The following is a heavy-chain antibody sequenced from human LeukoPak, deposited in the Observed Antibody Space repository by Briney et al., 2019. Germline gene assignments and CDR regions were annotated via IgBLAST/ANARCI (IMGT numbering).Heavy chain of an antibody. V-gene: IGHV1-18*01. Sequence: ASVTVSFKASGYTFTSYGISWVRQAPGQGLEWMGWISGYNGNTNYAQKFQGRVTMTTDTSTHTAYMELRSLRSDDTAVYYCTREATGYSWFDPWGQGTLVTVSS. J-gene: IGHJ5*02. CDR3: TREATGYSWFDP. D-gene: IGHD3-9*01. CDR1: GYTFTSYG. CDR2: ISGYNGNT.